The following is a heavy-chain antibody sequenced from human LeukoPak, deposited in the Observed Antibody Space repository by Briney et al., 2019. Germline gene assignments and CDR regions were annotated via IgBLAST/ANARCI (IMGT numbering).Heavy chain of an antibody. D-gene: IGHD4-17*01. J-gene: IGHJ4*02. CDR1: GYGFTTYA. CDR3: ARRSKGSYGNPFDY. Sequence: ASVKVSCKASGYGFTTYATHWVRQAPGQRLEWMGWINPDKGDTKYSQNFQGRLTVTRDTSASTTYMELSSLVSEDTAVYYCARRSKGSYGNPFDYWGQGTLVTVSS. V-gene: IGHV1-3*01. CDR2: INPDKGDT.